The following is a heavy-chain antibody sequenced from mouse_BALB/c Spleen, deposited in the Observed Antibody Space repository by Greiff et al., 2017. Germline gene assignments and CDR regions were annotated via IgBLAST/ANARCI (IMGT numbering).Heavy chain of an antibody. Sequence: EVKLMESGGGLVKPGGSLKLSCAASGFTFSSYAMSWVRQTPEKRLEWVASISSGGSTYYPDSVKGRFTISRDNARNILYLQMSSLRSEDTAMYYCARNAPSYYYGSSSDWYFDVWGAGTTVTVSS. CDR2: ISSGGST. D-gene: IGHD1-1*01. J-gene: IGHJ1*01. CDR3: ARNAPSYYYGSSSDWYFDV. CDR1: GFTFSSYA. V-gene: IGHV5-6-5*01.